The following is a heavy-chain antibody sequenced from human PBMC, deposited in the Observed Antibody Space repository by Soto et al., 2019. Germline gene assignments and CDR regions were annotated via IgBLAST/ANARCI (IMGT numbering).Heavy chain of an antibody. J-gene: IGHJ4*02. V-gene: IGHV5-51*01. CDR3: ASHNTAMALND. CDR2: IYPGDSDT. D-gene: IGHD5-18*01. CDR1: GYSFTSYW. Sequence: PGESLKISCKGSGYSFTSYWIGWVRQMPGKGLEWMGIIYPGDSDTRYSPSFQGQVTISADKSISTAYLQWSSLKASDTAIDNWASHNTAMALNDWGQGTLVTVSS.